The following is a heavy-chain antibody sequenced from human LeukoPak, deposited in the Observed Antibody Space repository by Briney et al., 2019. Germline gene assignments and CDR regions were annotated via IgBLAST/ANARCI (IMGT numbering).Heavy chain of an antibody. J-gene: IGHJ3*02. CDR3: ARTSLYATNHDAFDI. CDR2: MNPNSGNT. D-gene: IGHD2-8*01. Sequence: ASVKVSCKASGYTFTNYDINWVRQATGQGLEWMGWMNPNSGNTAYAQKFQGRVTMTRNASISTAYMELISLRSEDTAVYYCARTSLYATNHDAFDIWGQGTMVTVSP. CDR1: GYTFTNYD. V-gene: IGHV1-8*01.